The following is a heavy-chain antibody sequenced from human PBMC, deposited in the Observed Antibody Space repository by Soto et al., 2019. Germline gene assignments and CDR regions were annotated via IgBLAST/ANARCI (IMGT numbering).Heavy chain of an antibody. D-gene: IGHD6-13*01. J-gene: IGHJ6*02. CDR1: GYTFTSYA. CDR2: INAGNGNT. CDR3: ARGGGGAAAANDQNGMDV. V-gene: IGHV1-3*01. Sequence: ASVKVSCKASGYTFTSYAMHWVRQAPGQRLEWMGWINAGNGNTKYSQKFQGRVTITRDTSASTAYMELSSLGSEDTAVYYCARGGGGAAAANDQNGMDVWGQGTTVTVSS.